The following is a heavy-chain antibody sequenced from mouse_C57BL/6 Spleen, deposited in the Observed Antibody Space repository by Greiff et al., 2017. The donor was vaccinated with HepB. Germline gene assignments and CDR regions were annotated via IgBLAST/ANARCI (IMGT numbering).Heavy chain of an antibody. CDR2: INPSNGGT. CDR1: GYTFTSYW. CDR3: ARSKGDYYYGSSPFAY. D-gene: IGHD1-1*01. J-gene: IGHJ3*01. Sequence: QVQLQQPGTELVKPGASVKLSCKASGYTFTSYWMHWVKQRPGQGLEWIGNINPSNGGTNYNEKFKSKATLTVDKSSRTAYMKLSSLTSEDSAVYYCARSKGDYYYGSSPFAYWGQGTLVTVSA. V-gene: IGHV1-53*01.